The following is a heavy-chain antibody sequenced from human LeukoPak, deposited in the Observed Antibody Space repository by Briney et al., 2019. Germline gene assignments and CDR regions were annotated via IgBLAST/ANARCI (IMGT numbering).Heavy chain of an antibody. V-gene: IGHV3-74*01. CDR3: ARGGFPVHYYYMDV. CDR2: MNSDGSRT. J-gene: IGHJ6*03. D-gene: IGHD5-12*01. Sequence: PGGSLRLSCAASGFTFSSYWMHWVRHAPGKGLVWVSGMNSDGSRTSYADSVKGRFTISRDNAKNTLYLQMNSLRAEDTAVYYCARGGFPVHYYYMDVWGKGTTVTISS. CDR1: GFTFSSYW.